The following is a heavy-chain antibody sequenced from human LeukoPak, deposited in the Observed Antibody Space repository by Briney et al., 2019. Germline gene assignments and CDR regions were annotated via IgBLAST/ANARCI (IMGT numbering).Heavy chain of an antibody. CDR2: IGASGAGT. Sequence: GGSLRLSCAASGFTFNAYAMSWVRQAPGKGLEWLSSIGASGAGTYYAASVKGRFIISRDNSKNTLSLQMNSLRAEDTAVYYCAKDRRYCSGGSCYGYWFDPWGQGTLVTVSS. D-gene: IGHD2-15*01. J-gene: IGHJ5*02. CDR1: GFTFNAYA. V-gene: IGHV3-23*01. CDR3: AKDRRYCSGGSCYGYWFDP.